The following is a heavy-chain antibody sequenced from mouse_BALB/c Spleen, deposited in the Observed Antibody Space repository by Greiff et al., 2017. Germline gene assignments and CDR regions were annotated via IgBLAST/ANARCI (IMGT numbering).Heavy chain of an antibody. CDR2: ISSGSSTI. CDR1: GFTFSSFG. J-gene: IGHJ4*01. CDR3: ARGGAIDY. V-gene: IGHV5-17*02. Sequence: EVKLVESGGGLVQPGGSRKLSCAASGFTFSSFGMHWVRQAPEKGLEWVAYISSGSSTIYYADTVKGRFTISRDNPKNTLFLQMTSLRSEDTAMYYGARGGAIDYWGQGTSVTVSA.